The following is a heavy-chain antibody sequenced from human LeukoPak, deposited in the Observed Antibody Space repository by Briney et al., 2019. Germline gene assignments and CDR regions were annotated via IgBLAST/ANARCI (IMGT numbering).Heavy chain of an antibody. CDR2: VYYTGST. V-gene: IGHV4-59*01. CDR1: GGSISSSY. CDR3: ARRVTVSATNWFDP. J-gene: IGHJ5*02. Sequence: SETLSLTCTVSGGSISSSYWSWIRQSPGKGLEWIAYVYYTGSTNYNPSLKSRLTTSVDTSKNQFSLSLTSVTAADTAIYYCARRVTVSATNWFDPWGQGTLVTVSS. D-gene: IGHD5/OR15-5a*01.